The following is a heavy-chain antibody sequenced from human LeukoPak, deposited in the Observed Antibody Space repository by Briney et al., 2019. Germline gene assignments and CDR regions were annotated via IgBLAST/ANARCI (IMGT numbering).Heavy chain of an antibody. J-gene: IGHJ3*02. Sequence: ASVKVTCKASGYTFTSYYMHWVRQAPGQGLEWMGIINPSGGSTSYAQKFQGRVTMTRDMSTSTVYRELSSLRSEDTAVYYCARDSSSSYAFDIWGQGTMVTVSS. D-gene: IGHD6-6*01. CDR1: GYTFTSYY. CDR3: ARDSSSSYAFDI. CDR2: INPSGGST. V-gene: IGHV1-46*01.